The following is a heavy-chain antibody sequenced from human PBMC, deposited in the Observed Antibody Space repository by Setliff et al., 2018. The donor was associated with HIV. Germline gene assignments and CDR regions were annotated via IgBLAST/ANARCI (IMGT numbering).Heavy chain of an antibody. D-gene: IGHD2-2*01. CDR3: ARGGYSSKWYSWFDP. CDR2: IYFTGIT. J-gene: IGHJ5*01. CDR1: GGSINSHY. V-gene: IGHV4-59*11. Sequence: NPSETLSLTCTVSGGSINSHYWSWIRQPPGKGLEYIGYIYFTGITNYNPSLQSRVTISIDTTKKQLFLRVRSVTAADTAVYYCARGGYSSKWYSWFDPWGQGTLVTVSS.